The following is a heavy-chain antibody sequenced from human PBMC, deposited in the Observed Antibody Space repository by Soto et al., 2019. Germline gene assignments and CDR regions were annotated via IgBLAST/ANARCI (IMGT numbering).Heavy chain of an antibody. CDR3: ARVESGVGVVSTISYGMDV. CDR2: ISYDGSNK. D-gene: IGHD3-3*01. CDR1: GFTFSSYA. Sequence: GGSLRLSCAASGFTFSSYAMHWVRQAPGKGLEWVAVISYDGSNKYYADSGKGRFTISRDNSKNTLYLQMNSLRAEDTAVYYCARVESGVGVVSTISYGMDVWGQGTTVTVSS. V-gene: IGHV3-30-3*01. J-gene: IGHJ6*02.